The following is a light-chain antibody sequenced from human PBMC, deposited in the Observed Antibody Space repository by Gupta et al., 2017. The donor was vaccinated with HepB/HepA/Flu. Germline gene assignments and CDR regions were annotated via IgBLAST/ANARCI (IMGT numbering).Light chain of an antibody. J-gene: IGLJ2*01. CDR3: LLDYSAARV. V-gene: IGLV7-46*01. Sequence: QAVAPQEPSLTVSPGGPVTLTCASNTGPVTSGHYPYWFPQKPGQAPMQLIYNTHNTHSWVPARFSGSLLGGKAALTLSGAQPEDEADYYCLLDYSAARVFGGGTKLTVL. CDR1: TGPVTSGHY. CDR2: NTH.